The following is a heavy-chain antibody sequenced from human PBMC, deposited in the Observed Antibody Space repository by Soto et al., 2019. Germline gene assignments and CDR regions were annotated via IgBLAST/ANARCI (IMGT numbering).Heavy chain of an antibody. J-gene: IGHJ5*02. CDR3: TTDPDTLITMVRGVIIPDNWFDP. V-gene: IGHV3-15*01. Sequence: GGSLRLSCAASGFTFSNAWMSWVRQAPGKGLEWVGRIKSKTDGGTTDYAAPVKGRFTISRDDSKNTLYLQMNSLKTEDTAVYYCTTDPDTLITMVRGVIIPDNWFDPWGQGTLVTVSS. CDR2: IKSKTDGGTT. D-gene: IGHD3-10*01. CDR1: GFTFSNAW.